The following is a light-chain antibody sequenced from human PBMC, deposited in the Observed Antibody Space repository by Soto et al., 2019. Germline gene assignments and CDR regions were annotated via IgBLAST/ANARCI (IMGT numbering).Light chain of an antibody. CDR2: AVT. V-gene: IGLV2-14*01. J-gene: IGLJ1*01. CDR1: SSDVGGYNY. Sequence: QSVLTHPASVSWSPGQSITISCTGTSSDVGGYNYVSWYQQHPGKAPKLMIYAVTDRPSGVSSRFSGSKSGNTASLTISGLQAEDEADYYCSSYTSSSTLFGTGTKVTVL. CDR3: SSYTSSSTL.